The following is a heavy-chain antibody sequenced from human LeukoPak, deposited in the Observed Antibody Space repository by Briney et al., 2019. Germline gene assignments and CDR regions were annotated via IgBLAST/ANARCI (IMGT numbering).Heavy chain of an antibody. Sequence: GASVKVSCKASGGTFSSYAISWVRQAPGQGLEWMGWISAYNGNTNYAQKLQGRVTMTTDTSTSTAYMELRSLRSDDTAVYYCARGGGCSSTSCYHYYYYMDVWGKGTTVTISS. V-gene: IGHV1-18*01. CDR3: ARGGGCSSTSCYHYYYYMDV. CDR1: GGTFSSYA. J-gene: IGHJ6*03. D-gene: IGHD2-2*01. CDR2: ISAYNGNT.